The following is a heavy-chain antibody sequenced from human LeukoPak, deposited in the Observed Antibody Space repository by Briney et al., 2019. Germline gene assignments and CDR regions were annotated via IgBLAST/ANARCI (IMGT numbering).Heavy chain of an antibody. CDR2: ISSNGNT. D-gene: IGHD4-17*01. V-gene: IGHV4-61*03. Sequence: SETLSFTCTVSGGSVSSSTYCWSWIRQAPGKGLEWIGYISSNGNTYYSPSLKSRVTITLDTSKNHFSLRLSSVTAADTAVYYCASPTVTGDFDYWGQGALVTVSS. CDR3: ASPTVTGDFDY. CDR1: GGSVSSSTYC. J-gene: IGHJ4*02.